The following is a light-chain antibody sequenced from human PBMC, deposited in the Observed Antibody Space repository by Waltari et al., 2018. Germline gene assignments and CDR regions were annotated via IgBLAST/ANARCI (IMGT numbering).Light chain of an antibody. V-gene: IGKV1-5*03. J-gene: IGKJ1*01. CDR3: QQYQSYWM. Sequence: IPMTQSPSTLSASVGDRVIITCRPSQTVYAYLAWYQQKPGKAPQLLISKASTLEGGVPSRFSGSGYGTEFTLTISSLQPDDLATYYCQQYQSYWMFGQGTKVEIK. CDR1: QTVYAY. CDR2: KAS.